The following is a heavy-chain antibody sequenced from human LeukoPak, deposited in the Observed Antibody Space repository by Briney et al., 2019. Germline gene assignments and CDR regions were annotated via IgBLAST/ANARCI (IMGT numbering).Heavy chain of an antibody. J-gene: IGHJ6*03. CDR2: IHFSGST. CDR1: GDSISTYS. V-gene: IGHV4-59*08. CDR3: ARHREAGIAISSFPYYYYSFYMDV. D-gene: IGHD3-9*01. Sequence: ETLSLMCTVSGDSISTYSWSWIRQPRGKGLEWIGYIHFSGSTSYNPSLKSRVTISLDTSKNQFSLRLTSVAAADTAVYFCARHREAGIAISSFPYYYYSFYMDVWGTGTTVTVSS.